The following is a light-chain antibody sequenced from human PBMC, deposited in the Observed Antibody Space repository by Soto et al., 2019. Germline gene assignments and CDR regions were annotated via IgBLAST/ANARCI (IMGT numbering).Light chain of an antibody. CDR2: GAF. Sequence: DIQMTQYPSSVAAAVGDRVTITCRASQGISTWLAWYQHKPGTAPKLLIFGAFSLQRGVPSRFAGSGSGTEFTLPIKSLQPEDVATYYCPQVTPFPRTFGQGTKVEIK. J-gene: IGKJ1*01. CDR3: PQVTPFPRT. V-gene: IGKV1-12*01. CDR1: QGISTW.